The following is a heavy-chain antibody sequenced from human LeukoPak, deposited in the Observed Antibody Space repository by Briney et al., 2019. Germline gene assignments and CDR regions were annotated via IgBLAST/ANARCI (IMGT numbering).Heavy chain of an antibody. Sequence: GASVKVSCRASGYTFTSYDINWVRQATGQGLEWMGWMNPNSGNTGYAQKFQGRVTITRNTSISTAYMELSSLRSEDTAVYYCARGLVRGVKRFDPWGQGTLVTVSS. J-gene: IGHJ5*02. CDR2: MNPNSGNT. CDR3: ARGLVRGVKRFDP. D-gene: IGHD3-10*01. CDR1: GYTFTSYD. V-gene: IGHV1-8*03.